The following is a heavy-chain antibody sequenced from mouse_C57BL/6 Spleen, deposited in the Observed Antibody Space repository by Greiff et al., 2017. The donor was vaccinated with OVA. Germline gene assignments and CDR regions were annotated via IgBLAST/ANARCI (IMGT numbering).Heavy chain of an antibody. V-gene: IGHV1-80*01. Sequence: VQLQQSGAELVKPGASVKISCKASGYAFSSYWMNWVKQRPGKGLEWIGQIYPGDGDTNYNGKFKGKATLTADKSSSTAYMQLSSLTSEDSAVYFCARDDYDGYYAMDYWGQGTSVTVSS. D-gene: IGHD2-4*01. CDR2: IYPGDGDT. CDR3: ARDDYDGYYAMDY. CDR1: GYAFSSYW. J-gene: IGHJ4*01.